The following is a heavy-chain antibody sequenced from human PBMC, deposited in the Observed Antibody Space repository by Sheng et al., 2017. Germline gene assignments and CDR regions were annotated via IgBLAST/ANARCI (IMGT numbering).Heavy chain of an antibody. Sequence: EVQLVESGGGLIQPGGSLRLSCVASGFTVNSNYMNWVRQAPGKGLEWVSVIYYDGSAYYPDSVKGRFTISRENSENTVYLQMNSLRAEDTAVYYCARRGALDIVGPRDNGHRLF. J-gene: IGHJ3*02. CDR3: ARRGALDI. CDR2: IYYDGSA. CDR1: GFTVNSNY. V-gene: IGHV3-53*01.